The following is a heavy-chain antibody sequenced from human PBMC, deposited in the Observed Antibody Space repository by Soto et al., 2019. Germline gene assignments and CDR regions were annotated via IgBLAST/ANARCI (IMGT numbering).Heavy chain of an antibody. J-gene: IGHJ6*02. CDR1: AFTLKKFV. Sequence: GSLRPPCSASAFTLKKFVMHWVRQAPGRGLEWVAVTSNDGSNTFYADSVKGRFTISRDNSKNTVYLQMNSLRTEDTAVYYCARGNLDVWGQGTTVTVSS. V-gene: IGHV3-30-3*01. CDR2: TSNDGSNT. CDR3: ARGNLDV. D-gene: IGHD1-7*01.